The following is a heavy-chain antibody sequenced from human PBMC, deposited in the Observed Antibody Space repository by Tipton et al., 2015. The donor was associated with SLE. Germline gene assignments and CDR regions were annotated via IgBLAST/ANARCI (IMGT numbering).Heavy chain of an antibody. CDR2: FYSGGGT. CDR3: ARIPTYSDYDRPMIDNAFDI. J-gene: IGHJ3*02. CDR1: GGSVSSGAFH. V-gene: IGHV4-39*07. D-gene: IGHD5-12*01. Sequence: LRLSCTVSGGSVSSGAFHWGWVRRPPGKGLEWIGYFYSGGGTYYNPSLRSRVTILKDTSKSQFSLKLNSVTAADTAVYYCARIPTYSDYDRPMIDNAFDIWGQGTMVTVSS.